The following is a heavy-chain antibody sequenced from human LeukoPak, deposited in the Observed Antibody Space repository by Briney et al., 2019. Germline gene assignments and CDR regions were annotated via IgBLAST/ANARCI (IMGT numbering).Heavy chain of an antibody. CDR1: GFSFTTNW. D-gene: IGHD1-26*01. J-gene: IGHJ3*02. CDR3: ARQGVTSAFDI. Sequence: GESLKISCKGSGFSFTTNWIAWVRQMPGKGLEWMGIIYPRDSDTRYTPSFQGQVTISADKSISAAYLQWSSLQASDTAMYYCARQGVTSAFDIWGQGTMVTVSS. V-gene: IGHV5-51*01. CDR2: IYPRDSDT.